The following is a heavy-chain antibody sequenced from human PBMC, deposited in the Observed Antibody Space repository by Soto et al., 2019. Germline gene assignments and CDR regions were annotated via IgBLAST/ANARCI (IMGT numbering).Heavy chain of an antibody. Sequence: GGSLRLSCAASGFTVSSNYMSWVRQAPGKGLEWVSVIYSGGSTYYADSVKGRFTISRDNSKNTLYLQMNSLRAEDTAVYYCARDFLPTMVRGVPFINYMDVWGKGTTVTVSS. CDR2: IYSGGST. CDR1: GFTVSSNY. CDR3: ARDFLPTMVRGVPFINYMDV. V-gene: IGHV3-66*01. J-gene: IGHJ6*03. D-gene: IGHD3-10*01.